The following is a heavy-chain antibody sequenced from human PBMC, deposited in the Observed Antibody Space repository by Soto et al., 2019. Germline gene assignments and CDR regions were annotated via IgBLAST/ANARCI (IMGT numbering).Heavy chain of an antibody. D-gene: IGHD3-10*01. CDR3: SRGVINDAFDI. Sequence: QGQLVQSGAEVKKPGASVKVSCKASGYTFTSHGITWVRQAPGQGLEWMGWISAYKGRTDYAQRVQGRVTMTTDTSRSTAYMELRSLISDDTAVYYCSRGVINDAFDIWGQGTMVTVSS. V-gene: IGHV1-18*01. CDR2: ISAYKGRT. CDR1: GYTFTSHG. J-gene: IGHJ3*02.